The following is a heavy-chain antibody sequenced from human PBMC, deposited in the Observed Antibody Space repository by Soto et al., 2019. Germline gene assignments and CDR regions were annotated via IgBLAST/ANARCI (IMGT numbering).Heavy chain of an antibody. V-gene: IGHV1-46*02. Sequence: ASVKVSCKASGYTFNRYYMHWVRQAPGQGLEWMGMINPSGTITSYAQKFQGRVTMARDTSTSTLYMDLSSLTSEDTAVYYCTRGSFLERSYMDVWGQGTTVTVSS. CDR1: GYTFNRYY. CDR3: TRGSFLERSYMDV. CDR2: INPSGTIT. D-gene: IGHD3-3*01. J-gene: IGHJ6*02.